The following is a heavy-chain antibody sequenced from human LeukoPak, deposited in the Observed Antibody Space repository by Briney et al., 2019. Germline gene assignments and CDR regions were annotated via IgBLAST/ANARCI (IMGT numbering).Heavy chain of an antibody. CDR2: ISYDGSNK. CDR3: TRGITSD. CDR1: GFTFSSYA. Sequence: GGSLRLSCAASGFTFSSYAMHWVRQAPGKGLEWVAVISYDGSNKYYADSVKGRFTISRDNSKNTLYLQMNSLRAEDTALYYCTRGITSDWGPGTLVIVSS. V-gene: IGHV3-30*04. J-gene: IGHJ4*02.